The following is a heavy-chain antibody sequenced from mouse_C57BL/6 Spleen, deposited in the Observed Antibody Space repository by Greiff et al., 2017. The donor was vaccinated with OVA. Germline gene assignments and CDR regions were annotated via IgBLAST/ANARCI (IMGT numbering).Heavy chain of an antibody. D-gene: IGHD1-1*01. CDR3: ARTTVVHFDY. CDR1: GFTFSDYG. J-gene: IGHJ2*01. V-gene: IGHV5-17*01. CDR2: ISSGSSTI. Sequence: DVQLVESGGGLVKPGGSLKLSCAASGFTFSDYGMHWVRQAPEKGLEWVAYISSGSSTIYYADTVKGRFTISRDNAKNTLFLQMTSLRSEDTAMYYCARTTVVHFDYWGQGTTLTVSS.